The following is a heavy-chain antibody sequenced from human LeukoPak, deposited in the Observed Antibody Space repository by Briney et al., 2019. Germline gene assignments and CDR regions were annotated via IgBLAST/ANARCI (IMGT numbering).Heavy chain of an antibody. CDR2: MNPNSGNT. J-gene: IGHJ5*02. Sequence: ASVKVSCKATGYTFTSYDINWVRQATGQGLEWMGWMNPNSGNTGYAQKFQGRVTITRNTSISTAYMELSSLRSEDTAVYYCARAVYSSSFNWFDPRGQGTLVTVSS. CDR1: GYTFTSYD. V-gene: IGHV1-8*03. CDR3: ARAVYSSSFNWFDP. D-gene: IGHD6-6*01.